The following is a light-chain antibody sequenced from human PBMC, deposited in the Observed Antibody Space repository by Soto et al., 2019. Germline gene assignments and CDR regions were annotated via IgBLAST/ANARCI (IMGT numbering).Light chain of an antibody. CDR2: GAS. CDR3: QQYGNSPIT. V-gene: IGKV3-20*01. Sequence: EIVLTQSPGTLSLSPGERATLSCRASQSVSSNYLAWYQQKPGQAPRLLIYGASSRATGIPDRFSGSGSGTDFTLTISRLEPDDFAVYYCQQYGNSPITFGQGTRLEIK. J-gene: IGKJ5*01. CDR1: QSVSSNY.